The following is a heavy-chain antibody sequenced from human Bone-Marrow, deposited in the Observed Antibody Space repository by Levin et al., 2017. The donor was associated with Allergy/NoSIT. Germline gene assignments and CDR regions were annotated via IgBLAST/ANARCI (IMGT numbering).Heavy chain of an antibody. V-gene: IGHV1-18*01. CDR1: GYTFTTYG. Sequence: ASVKVSCKASGYTFTTYGISWVRQPPGQGLEWMGWISAYNGNTNYAQKLQGRVTMTTDTSTSTAYMELRSLKSDDTAVYYCARGGWRIQLWSLPFDYWGQGTLVTVSS. J-gene: IGHJ4*02. CDR2: ISAYNGNT. CDR3: ARGGWRIQLWSLPFDY. D-gene: IGHD5-18*01.